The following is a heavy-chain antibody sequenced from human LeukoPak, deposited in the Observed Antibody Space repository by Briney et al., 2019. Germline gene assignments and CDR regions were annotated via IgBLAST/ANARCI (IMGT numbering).Heavy chain of an antibody. CDR1: GFTVSSNH. CDR2: IYTGGLT. J-gene: IGHJ4*02. Sequence: GGSLRLSCAASGFTVSSNHMTWVRQAPGKGLEWVSEIYTGGLTFYADSVTGRFTISRDNSKNTVYLQMNGLGVEDTARYCCARDNAPAGGGLDYWGQGTLVTVSS. D-gene: IGHD2-2*01. CDR3: ARDNAPAGGGLDY. V-gene: IGHV3-53*01.